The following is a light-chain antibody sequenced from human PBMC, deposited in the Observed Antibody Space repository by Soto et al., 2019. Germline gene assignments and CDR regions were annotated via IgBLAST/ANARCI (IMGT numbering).Light chain of an antibody. CDR1: SSDVGGYNY. CDR2: EVS. J-gene: IGLJ2*01. V-gene: IGLV2-14*01. CDR3: SSSTINNTVL. Sequence: SVLTQPASMSGSPGQSITISCTGTSSDVGGYNYVSWYQRHPGKAPKLMIYEVSNRPSGVSNRFSGSKSGNTASLTISGLQAEDEADYYCSSSTINNTVLFGGGTKLTVL.